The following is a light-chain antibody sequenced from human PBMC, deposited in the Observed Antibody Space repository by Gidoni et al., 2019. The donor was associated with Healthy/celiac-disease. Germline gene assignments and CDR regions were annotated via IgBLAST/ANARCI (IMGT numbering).Light chain of an antibody. Sequence: IVMTQSPANLSVSPGESASLSCRARQSVNSNLAWYQQKPGQAPRLLSCGASTRATGIPARFSGSGSGTEFTLTISSLQSEDFAVYYCQQYNNWPPWTFGQGTKVEIK. CDR1: QSVNSN. CDR3: QQYNNWPPWT. CDR2: GAS. J-gene: IGKJ1*01. V-gene: IGKV3-15*01.